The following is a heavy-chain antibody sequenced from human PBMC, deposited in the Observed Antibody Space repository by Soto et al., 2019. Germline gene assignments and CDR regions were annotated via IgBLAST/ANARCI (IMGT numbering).Heavy chain of an antibody. CDR3: ARGFSFTPAAHFYV. CDR2: VSWGGDDA. J-gene: IGHJ2*01. CDR1: GFTYNEYG. V-gene: IGHV3-20*04. Sequence: EVQLLASGGGVVRPGGSLRLSCVASGFTYNEYGMSWVRQVPGKGLEWISGVSWGGDDAGYVDSVKGRVTVSRDNAKNSLYLQMDSLGAEDTAFYFCARGFSFTPAAHFYVWGRSTLVTVSS. D-gene: IGHD5-18*01.